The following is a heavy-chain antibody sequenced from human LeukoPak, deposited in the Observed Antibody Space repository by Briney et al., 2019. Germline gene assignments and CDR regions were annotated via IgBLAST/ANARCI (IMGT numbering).Heavy chain of an antibody. V-gene: IGHV1-18*04. J-gene: IGHJ4*02. D-gene: IGHD2-15*01. CDR2: ISAYNGNT. CDR3: ARVGLYCSGGSCYSPSSDY. CDR1: GYTFTGYY. Sequence: ASVKVSCKASGYTFTGYYMHWVRQAPGQGLEWMGWISAYNGNTNYAQKLQGRVTMTTDTSTSTAYMELRSLRSDDTAVYYCARVGLYCSGGSCYSPSSDYWGQGTLVTVSS.